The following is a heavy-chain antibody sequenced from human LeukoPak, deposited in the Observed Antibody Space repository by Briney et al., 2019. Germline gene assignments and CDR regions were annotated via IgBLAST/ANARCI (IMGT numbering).Heavy chain of an antibody. CDR1: GYSFTSYW. D-gene: IGHD6-13*01. CDR3: ASSTNIAAAGTGVDAFDI. J-gene: IGHJ3*02. CDR2: IYPGDSDT. V-gene: IGHV5-51*01. Sequence: GESLQISCKGSGYSFTSYWIGWVRQMPGKGLEWMGIIYPGDSDTRYSPSFQGQVTISADKSISTAYLQWSSLKASDTAMYYCASSTNIAAAGTGVDAFDIWGQGTMVTVSS.